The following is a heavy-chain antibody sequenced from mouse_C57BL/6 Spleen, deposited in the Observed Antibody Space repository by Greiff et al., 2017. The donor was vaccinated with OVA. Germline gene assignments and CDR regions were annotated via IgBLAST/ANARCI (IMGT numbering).Heavy chain of an antibody. J-gene: IGHJ3*01. CDR2: IDPETGGT. CDR1: GYTFTDYE. Sequence: QVQLKESGAELVRPGASVTLSCKASGYTFTDYEMHWVKQTPVHGLEWIGAIDPETGGTAYNQKFKGKAILTADKSSSTAYMELRSLTSEDSAVYYCTRNYYGRGGAFAYWGQGTLVTVSA. CDR3: TRNYYGRGGAFAY. D-gene: IGHD1-1*01. V-gene: IGHV1-15*01.